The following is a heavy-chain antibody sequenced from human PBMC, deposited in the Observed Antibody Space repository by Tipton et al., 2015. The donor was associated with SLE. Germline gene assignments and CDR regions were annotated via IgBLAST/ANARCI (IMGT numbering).Heavy chain of an antibody. CDR1: GGSISSYY. J-gene: IGHJ2*01. V-gene: IGHV4-59*08. CDR2: IYYSGST. CDR3: ARPAGYGDYVDWYFDL. Sequence: TLSLTCTVSGGSISSYYWSWIRQPPGKGLEWIGYIYYSGSTYYNPSLKSRVTISVDTSKNQFSLKLSSVTAADTAVYYCARPAGYGDYVDWYFDLWGRGTLVTVSS. D-gene: IGHD4-17*01.